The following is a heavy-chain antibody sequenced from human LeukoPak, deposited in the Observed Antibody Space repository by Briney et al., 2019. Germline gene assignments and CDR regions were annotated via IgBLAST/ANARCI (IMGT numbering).Heavy chain of an antibody. V-gene: IGHV3-49*03. CDR1: GFTFGDYA. J-gene: IGHJ4*02. D-gene: IGHD6-13*01. CDR3: TRDRDSSSWYRGAKFGFDY. Sequence: GRSLRLSXTASGFTFGDYAMSWFRQAPGKGLEWVGFIRSKAYGGTTEYAASVKGRFTNSRDDSKSLAHLQMNSLKTEDTAVYYCTRDRDSSSWYRGAKFGFDYWGQGTLVTVSS. CDR2: IRSKAYGGTT.